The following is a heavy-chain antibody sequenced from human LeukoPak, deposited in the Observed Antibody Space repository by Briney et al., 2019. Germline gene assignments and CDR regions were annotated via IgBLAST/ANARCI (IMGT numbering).Heavy chain of an antibody. Sequence: GGSLRLSCVASGFTFSSYTMNWVRQAPGKGLEWVSSISSSSGYIYYADSVKGRFTISRDNSKNTLYLQMNSLRAEDTAVYYCATPPTYYDFWSGYPPVDYWGQGTLVTVSS. V-gene: IGHV3-21*04. CDR2: ISSSSGYI. CDR1: GFTFSSYT. J-gene: IGHJ4*02. CDR3: ATPPTYYDFWSGYPPVDY. D-gene: IGHD3-3*01.